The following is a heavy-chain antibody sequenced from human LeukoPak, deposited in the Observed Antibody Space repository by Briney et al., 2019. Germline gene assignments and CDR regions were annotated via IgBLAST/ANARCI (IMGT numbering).Heavy chain of an antibody. Sequence: PGRSLRLSCAASGFTFSSYAMHWVRQAPGKGLEWVAVISYDGSNKYYADSVKGRFTISRDNSKNTLYLQMNSLRAEDTAVYYCARAGDILTGYYSVPNFDYWGQGTLVTVSS. D-gene: IGHD3-9*01. CDR3: ARAGDILTGYYSVPNFDY. CDR2: ISYDGSNK. V-gene: IGHV3-30-3*01. J-gene: IGHJ4*02. CDR1: GFTFSSYA.